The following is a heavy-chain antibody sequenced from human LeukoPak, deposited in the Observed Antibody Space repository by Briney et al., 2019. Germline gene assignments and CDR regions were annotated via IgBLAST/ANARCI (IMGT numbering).Heavy chain of an antibody. J-gene: IGHJ4*02. CDR2: INHSGST. Sequence: SETLSLTCAVYGGSFSGYYWSWISQPPGKGLEWIREINHSGSTNYNPSLKSRVTISIDTSKSQFSLKLSSVTAADTAVYYCARGPNSSSWYGGFDYWGQGTLVTVSS. V-gene: IGHV4-34*01. CDR1: GGSFSGYY. CDR3: ARGPNSSSWYGGFDY. D-gene: IGHD6-13*01.